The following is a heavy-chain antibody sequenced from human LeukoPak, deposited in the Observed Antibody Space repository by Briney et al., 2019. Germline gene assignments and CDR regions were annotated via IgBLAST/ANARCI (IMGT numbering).Heavy chain of an antibody. J-gene: IGHJ4*02. CDR2: INHSGST. D-gene: IGHD2-2*01. CDR3: ARVNQLLWRYFDY. V-gene: IGHV4-34*01. CDR1: GGSFSGYY. Sequence: KSSETLSLTCAVYGGSFSGYYWSWIRQPPGKGLEWIGEINHSGSTNYNPSLKSRVTISVDTSKNQFSLKLSSVTAADTAVYYCARVNQLLWRYFDYWGQGTLVTVSS.